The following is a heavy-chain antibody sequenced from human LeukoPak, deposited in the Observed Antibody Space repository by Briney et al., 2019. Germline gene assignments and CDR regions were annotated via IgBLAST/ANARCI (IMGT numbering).Heavy chain of an antibody. Sequence: GGSLRLSCAASGFTFSSYSMNWVRQAPGKGLEWVSSISSSSNYIYYADSVKGRFTISRDNAKNSLYLQMNSLRAEDTAVYYCARGGYSTVVTPFDYWGQGTLVTVSS. D-gene: IGHD4-23*01. CDR2: ISSSSNYI. CDR1: GFTFSSYS. V-gene: IGHV3-21*01. CDR3: ARGGYSTVVTPFDY. J-gene: IGHJ4*02.